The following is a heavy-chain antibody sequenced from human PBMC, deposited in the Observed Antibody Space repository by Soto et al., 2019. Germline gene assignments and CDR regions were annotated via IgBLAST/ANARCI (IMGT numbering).Heavy chain of an antibody. V-gene: IGHV3-74*01. J-gene: IGHJ3*01. CDR2: IHSDGSST. CDR3: ARGDRGAFDL. Sequence: EVQLVESGGGLVRPGGSLRLSSPAPGFTFSYYWMHWVRQAPGKGLVWVSRIHSDGSSTTYADFVKGRFIISRDNARNTVDLQMNSVRVEDTAVYYCARGDRGAFDLWGQGTVVTVSS. D-gene: IGHD1-26*01. CDR1: GFTFSYYW.